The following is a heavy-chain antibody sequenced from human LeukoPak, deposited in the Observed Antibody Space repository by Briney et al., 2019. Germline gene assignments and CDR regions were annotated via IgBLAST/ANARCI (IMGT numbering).Heavy chain of an antibody. J-gene: IGHJ5*02. V-gene: IGHV3-30*04. CDR3: ARVYYDSSGYTFDP. CDR1: GFTFSSYA. Sequence: PGGSLRLSCAASGFTFSSYAMHWVRQAPGKGLEWVAVISYDGSNKYYADSVKGRFTISRDNSKNTLYLQMNSLRAEDTAVYYCARVYYDSSGYTFDPWGQGTLVTVSS. D-gene: IGHD3-22*01. CDR2: ISYDGSNK.